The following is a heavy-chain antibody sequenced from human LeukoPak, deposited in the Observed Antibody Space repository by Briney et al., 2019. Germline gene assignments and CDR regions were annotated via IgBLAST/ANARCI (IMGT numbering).Heavy chain of an antibody. Sequence: GASVKVSCKASGYTFASYGISWVRQAPGQGLEWMGWISAYNGNTNYAQKLQGRVTMTTDTSTSTAYMELRSLRSDDTAVYYCARGKTGSGWYNPSGYWGQGTLVTVSS. CDR3: ARGKTGSGWYNPSGY. V-gene: IGHV1-18*01. J-gene: IGHJ4*02. D-gene: IGHD6-19*01. CDR1: GYTFASYG. CDR2: ISAYNGNT.